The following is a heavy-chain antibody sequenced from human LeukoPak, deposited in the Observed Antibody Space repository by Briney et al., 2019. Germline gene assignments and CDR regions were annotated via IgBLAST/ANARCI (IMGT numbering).Heavy chain of an antibody. D-gene: IGHD3-10*01. CDR3: AKHKGSGSYYLYSFDY. CDR2: ISGSGGFT. CDR1: GFTFSTYA. Sequence: PGGSLILSCAASGFTFSTYAMSWVRQAPGKGLEWVSSISGSGGFTYYADSVKGRFTISRDNSKNTLYLQMNSLRAEDTAVYYCAKHKGSGSYYLYSFDYWGQGTLVTVSS. J-gene: IGHJ4*02. V-gene: IGHV3-23*01.